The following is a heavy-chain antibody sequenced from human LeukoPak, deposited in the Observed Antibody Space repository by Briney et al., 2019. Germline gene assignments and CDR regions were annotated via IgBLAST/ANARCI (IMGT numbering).Heavy chain of an antibody. J-gene: IGHJ3*02. D-gene: IGHD3-10*01. V-gene: IGHV1-2*02. CDR3: ARERITMVRGEVDAFDI. CDR1: GYTFTSYD. Sequence: ASVKVSCKASGYTFTSYDINWVRQAPGQGLEWMGWINPNSGGTNYAQKFQGRVTMTRDTSISTAYMELSRLRSDDTAVYYCARERITMVRGEVDAFDIWGQGTMVTVSS. CDR2: INPNSGGT.